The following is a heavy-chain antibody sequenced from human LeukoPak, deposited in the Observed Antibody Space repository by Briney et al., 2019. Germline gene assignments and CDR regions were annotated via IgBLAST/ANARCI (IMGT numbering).Heavy chain of an antibody. J-gene: IGHJ4*02. CDR2: ISVYNGNT. D-gene: IGHD1-1*01. CDR3: ARLEFAGTHYFDY. V-gene: IGHV1-18*01. Sequence: ASVKVSCKASGYTFTSYGISWVRQAPGQGLEWMGWISVYNGNTSYAQKLQGRVTMTTDTSTSTAYMDLRSLGSDDTAVYYCARLEFAGTHYFDYWGQGTLVTVSS. CDR1: GYTFTSYG.